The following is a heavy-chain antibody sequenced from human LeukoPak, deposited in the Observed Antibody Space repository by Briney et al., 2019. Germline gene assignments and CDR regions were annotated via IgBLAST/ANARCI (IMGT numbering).Heavy chain of an antibody. CDR1: GFTLSSYW. V-gene: IGHV3-7*01. CDR3: ARDPDSSGWHPSYYYYGMDV. J-gene: IGHJ6*02. Sequence: GGSLRLSCAASGFTLSSYWMSWVRQAPGKGLEWVANIKQDGSEKYYVDSVKGRFTISRDNAKNSLYLQMNSLRAEDTAVYYCARDPDSSGWHPSYYYYGMDVWGQGTTVTVSS. D-gene: IGHD6-19*01. CDR2: IKQDGSEK.